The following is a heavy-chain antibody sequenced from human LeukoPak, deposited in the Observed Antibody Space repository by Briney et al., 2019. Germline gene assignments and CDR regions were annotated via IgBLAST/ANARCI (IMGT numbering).Heavy chain of an antibody. CDR1: GFTFNSYA. V-gene: IGHV3-23*01. D-gene: IGHD6-19*01. CDR3: AKTTTGYSSGRYPGWPVDC. J-gene: IGHJ4*02. Sequence: GGSLRLSCGASGFTFNSYAVSWVRQAPGKGLEWVSAISGSGGGTYYADSVRGRFTISRDNSKNTVYLQMNSLSTEDTAVYYCAKTTTGYSSGRYPGWPVDCWGQGTLVTVSS. CDR2: ISGSGGGT.